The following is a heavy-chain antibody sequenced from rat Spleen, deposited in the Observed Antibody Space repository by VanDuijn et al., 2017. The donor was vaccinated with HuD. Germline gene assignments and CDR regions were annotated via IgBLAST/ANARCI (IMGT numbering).Heavy chain of an antibody. D-gene: IGHD5-1*01. V-gene: IGHV5-29*01. CDR1: GFTFSNYG. CDR3: ARQNWPYYFDY. CDR2: ISYDGSNT. J-gene: IGHJ2*01. Sequence: EVQLVEYGGGLVQPGRSLKLSCAVSGFTFSNYGMAWVRQAPTKGLEWVGTISYDGSNTYYRDPVKGRFTISRDNTKSTLYLQMDSLGSEDTATYYCARQNWPYYFDYWGQGVMVTVSS.